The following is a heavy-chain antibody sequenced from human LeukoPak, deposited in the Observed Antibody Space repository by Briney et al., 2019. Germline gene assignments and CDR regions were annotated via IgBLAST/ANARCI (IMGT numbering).Heavy chain of an antibody. J-gene: IGHJ4*02. Sequence: SETLSLTCTVSGGSISSYYWSWIRQPPGKGLEWIGYIYYSGSTNYNPSLKSRVTISVDTSKNQFSLKLSSVTAADTAVYYCARGRSESSSWLGREPKRRGSYFDYWGQGTLVTVSS. CDR3: ARGRSESSSWLGREPKRRGSYFDY. CDR1: GGSISSYY. D-gene: IGHD6-13*01. V-gene: IGHV4-59*01. CDR2: IYYSGST.